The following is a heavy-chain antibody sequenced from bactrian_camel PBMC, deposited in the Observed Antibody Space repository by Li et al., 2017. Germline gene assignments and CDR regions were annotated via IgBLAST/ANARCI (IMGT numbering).Heavy chain of an antibody. D-gene: IGHD2*01. CDR3: TADRRYGGYCPVSDFRY. CDR2: IAAVGRT. CDR1: GYMYSTYC. V-gene: IGHV3S53*01. Sequence: HVQLVESGGGSAQAGGSLRLSCAASGYMYSTYCMGYFRQAPGKEREGVAAIAAVGRTSYADSVKGRFTISKDNAKNTLLLQMNSLKPEDTAMYYCTADRRYGGYCPVSDFRYWGRGTQVTVS. J-gene: IGHJ6*01.